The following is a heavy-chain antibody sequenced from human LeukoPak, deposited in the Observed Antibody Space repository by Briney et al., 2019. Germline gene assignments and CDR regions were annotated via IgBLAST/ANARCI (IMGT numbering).Heavy chain of an antibody. Sequence: YMHWGRQAPGQGLEWMGRINPNSGGTNYAEKVQGRVTMTRDTSIRTAYMELSRLRSDDTAVYYCARVPSIAAAPYYMDVWGKGTTVTVSS. J-gene: IGHJ6*03. V-gene: IGHV1-2*06. CDR2: INPNSGGT. CDR1: Y. CDR3: ARVPSIAAAPYYMDV. D-gene: IGHD6-13*01.